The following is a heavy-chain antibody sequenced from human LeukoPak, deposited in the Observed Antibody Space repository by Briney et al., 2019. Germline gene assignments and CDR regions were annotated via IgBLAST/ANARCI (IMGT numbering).Heavy chain of an antibody. Sequence: SQTLSLTCTVSGGSINSGGYYWSWIRQHPGKGLEWIGYIYYRGSIYYNPSLKSRLTISVDTSKNQFSLKLSSVTAADTAVYYCAREDYSDYIFDYWGQGTLVTVSS. D-gene: IGHD4-11*01. J-gene: IGHJ4*02. V-gene: IGHV4-31*03. CDR1: GGSINSGGYY. CDR2: IYYRGSI. CDR3: AREDYSDYIFDY.